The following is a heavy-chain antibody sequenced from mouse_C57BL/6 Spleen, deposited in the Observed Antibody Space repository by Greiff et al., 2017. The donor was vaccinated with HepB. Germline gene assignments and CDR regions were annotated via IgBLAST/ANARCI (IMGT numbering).Heavy chain of an antibody. CDR3: ARGAYFDY. D-gene: IGHD3-1*01. V-gene: IGHV1-66*01. CDR2: IYPGSGNT. Sequence: QVHVKQSGPELVKPGASVKISCKASGYSFTSYYIHWVKQRPGQGLEWIGWIYPGSGNTKYNEKFKGKATLTADTSSSTAYMQLSSLTSEDSAVYYCARGAYFDYWGQGTTLTVSS. J-gene: IGHJ2*01. CDR1: GYSFTSYY.